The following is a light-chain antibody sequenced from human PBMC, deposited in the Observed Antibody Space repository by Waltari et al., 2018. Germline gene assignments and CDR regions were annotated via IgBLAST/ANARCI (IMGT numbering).Light chain of an antibody. Sequence: DIQMDQSPSSLSASLGDTVTITCRASQVISNHSAWFLQKPGEAPKALIYGASGLQSGVPSRFSGAGYGTLFTLAIHNLQPDDFGTYFCYQYQAIPPTLGQGTRLDIK. V-gene: IGKV1-16*01. CDR2: GAS. CDR1: QVISNH. J-gene: IGKJ5*01. CDR3: YQYQAIPPT.